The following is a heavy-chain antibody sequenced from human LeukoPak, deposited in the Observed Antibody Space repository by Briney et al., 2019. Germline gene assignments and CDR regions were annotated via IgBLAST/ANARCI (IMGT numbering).Heavy chain of an antibody. Sequence: PSETLSLTCTVSGYSISSGYYWGWIRQPPGKGLEWIGSIYHSGSTYYNPSLKSRVTISVDTSKNQFSLKLSSVTAADTAVYYCARQIDDGYLPNWFDPWGQGTLVTVSS. D-gene: IGHD3-22*01. J-gene: IGHJ5*02. CDR1: GYSISSGYY. CDR3: ARQIDDGYLPNWFDP. CDR2: IYHSGST. V-gene: IGHV4-38-2*02.